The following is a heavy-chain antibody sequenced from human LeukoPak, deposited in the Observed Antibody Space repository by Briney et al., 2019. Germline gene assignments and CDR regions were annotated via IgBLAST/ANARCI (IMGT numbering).Heavy chain of an antibody. D-gene: IGHD2-15*01. CDR3: AKSPVPSCRGSFCYPFDY. V-gene: IGHV3-23*01. CDR1: GFTFSTYA. Sequence: GGSLRLSCVASGFTFSTYAMSWVRQIPGKGLEWVSAISGSDDGTYYADSVKGRFTISRDNSRNTLYLQMNTLRAEDTAVYFCAKSPVPSCRGSFCYPFDYWGQGNLVTVSS. J-gene: IGHJ4*02. CDR2: ISGSDDGT.